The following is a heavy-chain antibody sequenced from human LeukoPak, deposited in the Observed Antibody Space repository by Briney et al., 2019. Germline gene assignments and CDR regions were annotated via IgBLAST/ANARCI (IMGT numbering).Heavy chain of an antibody. CDR1: GYTFTGYY. Sequence: ASVKVSCKASGYTFTGYYIHWVRQAPGQGLEWMGWINPNPHSGGTNYAQKVRGRFAMTSDTPITTASMDLSGLPSHRTAMYYCAKATPGYFYYGMDVWGQGTAVTVSS. J-gene: IGHJ6*02. CDR3: AKATPGYFYYGMDV. V-gene: IGHV1-2*02. CDR2: INPNPHSGGT.